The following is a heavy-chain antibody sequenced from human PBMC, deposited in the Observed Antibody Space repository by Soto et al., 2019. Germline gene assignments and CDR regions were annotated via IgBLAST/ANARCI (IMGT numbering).Heavy chain of an antibody. J-gene: IGHJ4*02. CDR3: ARGAISKIAAPDY. Sequence: SETLSLTCSVSDGSISGYYWHWIRQPPGKGLEWIGSVYYSGSTTVNPSVKSRVSISVDTSKDQFSLKLRSLTAADTAMYYCARGAISKIAAPDYWGKGIMVTVSS. CDR2: VYYSGST. CDR1: DGSISGYY. V-gene: IGHV4-59*01. D-gene: IGHD6-6*01.